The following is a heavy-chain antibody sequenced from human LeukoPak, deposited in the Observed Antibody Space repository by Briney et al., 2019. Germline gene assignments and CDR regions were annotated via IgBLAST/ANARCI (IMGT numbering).Heavy chain of an antibody. CDR1: GYTFTGYY. V-gene: IGHV1-2*02. J-gene: IGHJ4*02. CDR2: INPNSGGT. D-gene: IGHD1-26*01. Sequence: ASAKVSCKASGYTFTGYYMHWVRQAPGQGLGWMGWINPNSGGTNYAQKFQGRVTMTRDTSISTAYMELSRLRSDDTAVYYCARDSGGGLSFDYWGQGTLVTVSS. CDR3: ARDSGGGLSFDY.